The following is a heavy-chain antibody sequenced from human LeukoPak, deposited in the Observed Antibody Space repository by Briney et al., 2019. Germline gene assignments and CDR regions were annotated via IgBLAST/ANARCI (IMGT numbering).Heavy chain of an antibody. CDR3: QSSLDAFDI. CDR1: GFTFSSYE. Sequence: GGSLRLSCAASGFTFSSYEMNWVRQAPGKGLEWVSYISSSGSTIYYADSVKGRFTISRDNAKNSLYLQMNSLRAEDTAVYYCQSSLDAFDIWGQGTMVTVSS. J-gene: IGHJ3*02. V-gene: IGHV3-48*03. CDR2: ISSSGSTI.